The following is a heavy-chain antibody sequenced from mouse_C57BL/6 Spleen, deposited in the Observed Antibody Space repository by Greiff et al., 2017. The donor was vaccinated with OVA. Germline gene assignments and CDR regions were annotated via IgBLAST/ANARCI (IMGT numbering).Heavy chain of an antibody. Sequence: EVQLQQSGPELVKPGASVKIPCKASGYTFTDYNMDWVKQSHGKSLEWIGDINPNNGGTIYNQKFKGKATLTVDKSSSTAYMELRSLTSEDTAVYYCARKIYYDYAGWFAYWGQGTLVTVSA. CDR2: INPNNGGT. V-gene: IGHV1-18*01. J-gene: IGHJ3*01. D-gene: IGHD2-4*01. CDR3: ARKIYYDYAGWFAY. CDR1: GYTFTDYN.